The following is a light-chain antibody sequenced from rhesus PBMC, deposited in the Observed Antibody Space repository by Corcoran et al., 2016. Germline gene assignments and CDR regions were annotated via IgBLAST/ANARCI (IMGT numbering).Light chain of an antibody. CDR1: QVISSY. V-gene: IGKV1-32*02. CDR2: YAN. J-gene: IGKJ1*01. CDR3: HRSSSNPQT. Sequence: DIQMSQSPSSLSASVGDRVTITCRASQVISSYVNWYQQKPGKAPKLLIYYANSLASWVPLRFSGSGSGQDFTLTVSSLKPDDFATYYCHRSSSNPQTFGQGTKVEIE.